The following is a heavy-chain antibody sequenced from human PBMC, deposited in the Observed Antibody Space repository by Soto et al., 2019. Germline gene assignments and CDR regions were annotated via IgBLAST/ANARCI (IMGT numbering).Heavy chain of an antibody. Sequence: QAQLEQSGAEVKKPESSVKVSCKGSGDTFSSYAISWVRQAPGQGLEWMGGIIPFFGSAKYAQKFQGRVTITADKSTSTAYMELTGLRSEDTAVYFCATGSPYCTNTSCYTGYYGMNVWGQGTTVTVSS. CDR3: ATGSPYCTNTSCYTGYYGMNV. D-gene: IGHD2-2*01. CDR1: GDTFSSYA. V-gene: IGHV1-69*06. CDR2: IIPFFGSA. J-gene: IGHJ6*02.